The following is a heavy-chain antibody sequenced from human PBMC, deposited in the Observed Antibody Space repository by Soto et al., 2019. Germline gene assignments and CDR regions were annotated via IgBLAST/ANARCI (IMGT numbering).Heavy chain of an antibody. V-gene: IGHV3-11*01. CDR3: ASRNPSLGAMVRWYYMDV. J-gene: IGHJ6*03. CDR1: GFTFSDYY. CDR2: ISSSGSTI. D-gene: IGHD5-18*01. Sequence: GGSLRLSCAASGFTFSDYYMSWIRQAPGKGLEWVSYISSSGSTIYYADSVKGRFTISRDNAKNSLYLQMNSLRAEDTAVYYCASRNPSLGAMVRWYYMDVWGKGTTVTVSS.